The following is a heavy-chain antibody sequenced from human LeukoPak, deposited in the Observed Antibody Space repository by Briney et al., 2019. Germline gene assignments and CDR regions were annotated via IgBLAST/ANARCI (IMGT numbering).Heavy chain of an antibody. Sequence: PSQTLSLTCTVSGDSIRRAGYYWTWIRLRPGKGLEWIGYIHNNGNTYYNLSLGSRVTMSLAMSQNQFSLNLISLTADDTAVYFCARGSYFGDNYYKGTDHWGRGTLVIVSS. V-gene: IGHV4-31*03. CDR1: GDSIRRAGYY. J-gene: IGHJ4*02. CDR3: ARGSYFGDNYYKGTDH. D-gene: IGHD3-10*01. CDR2: IHNNGNT.